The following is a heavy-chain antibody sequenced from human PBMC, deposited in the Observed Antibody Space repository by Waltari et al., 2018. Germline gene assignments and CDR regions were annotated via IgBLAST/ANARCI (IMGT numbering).Heavy chain of an antibody. D-gene: IGHD3-10*01. Sequence: QVQLVQSGAEVKKPGSSVKVSCKASGDTFSNYAITWVRQAPGQGLEWMGGILPRFATSNYAQKFQGRVTITADESTSTAYMELSSLRSEDTAVYYCARVNYGSSNWFDPWGQGTLVTVSS. V-gene: IGHV1-69*13. CDR2: ILPRFATS. CDR3: ARVNYGSSNWFDP. J-gene: IGHJ5*02. CDR1: GDTFSNYA.